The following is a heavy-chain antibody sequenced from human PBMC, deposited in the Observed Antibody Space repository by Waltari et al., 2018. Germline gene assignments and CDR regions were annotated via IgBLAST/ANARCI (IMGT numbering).Heavy chain of an antibody. V-gene: IGHV4-39*01. CDR1: GGSISSSSYY. Sequence: QLQLQESGPGLVKPSETLSLTCTVSGGSISSSSYYWGWIRQPPGKGLEWIGSIYYSGSTYYNPSLKSRVTISVDTSKNQFSLKLSSVTAADTAVYYCARHVSGWYSGYYFDYWGQGTLVTVSS. J-gene: IGHJ4*02. CDR2: IYYSGST. D-gene: IGHD6-19*01. CDR3: ARHVSGWYSGYYFDY.